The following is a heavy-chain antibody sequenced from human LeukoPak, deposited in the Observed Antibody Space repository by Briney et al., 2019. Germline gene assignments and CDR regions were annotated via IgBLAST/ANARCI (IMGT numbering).Heavy chain of an antibody. Sequence: GASVKVSCKASGGTFSSYAISCVRQAPGQGLECMGRIIPIFGTANYAQKFQGRVTITTDESTSTAYMELSSLRSEDTAVYYCARGLGGYSGYDPPGYWGQGTLVTVSS. CDR3: ARGLGGYSGYDPPGY. CDR2: IIPIFGTA. V-gene: IGHV1-69*05. D-gene: IGHD5-12*01. CDR1: GGTFSSYA. J-gene: IGHJ4*02.